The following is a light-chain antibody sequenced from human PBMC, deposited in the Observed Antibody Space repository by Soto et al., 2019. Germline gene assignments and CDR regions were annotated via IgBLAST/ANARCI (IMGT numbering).Light chain of an antibody. CDR2: GNS. V-gene: IGLV1-40*01. CDR3: QSYDSSLSGYV. J-gene: IGLJ1*01. CDR1: SSNIGAGYD. Sequence: QSVLTQPPSVSGAPGQRVTISCTGSSSNIGAGYDVHWYQQLPGTAPKVLIYGNSNRPSGVPDRFSGSKSATSASLAITGLQAEDEADYYCQSYDSSLSGYVFGTGTKVTVL.